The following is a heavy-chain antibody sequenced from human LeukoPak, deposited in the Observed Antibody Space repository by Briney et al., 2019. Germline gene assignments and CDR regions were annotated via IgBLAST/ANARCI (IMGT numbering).Heavy chain of an antibody. V-gene: IGHV3-33*01. CDR1: GFTFSSYG. J-gene: IGHJ4*02. Sequence: GGSLRLSCAASGFTFSSYGMHWVRQAPGKGLEWVAVIWYDGSNKYYADSVKGRFTISRDNSKNTLYLQMNSLRAEDTAAYYCARDRIAAAAPFDYWGQGTLVTVSS. CDR2: IWYDGSNK. CDR3: ARDRIAAAAPFDY. D-gene: IGHD6-13*01.